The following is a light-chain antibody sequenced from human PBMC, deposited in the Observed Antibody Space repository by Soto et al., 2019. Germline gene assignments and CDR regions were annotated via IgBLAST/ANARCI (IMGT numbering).Light chain of an antibody. J-gene: IGKJ2*01. V-gene: IGKV3-20*01. CDR3: QYYANPPRT. Sequence: EIVLTQSPGTLSLSPGERATLSCRASQSVGGNYLAWYQHKPGQAPRFLIYEASRMASGIPDRFSGSGSGTDFTLTISRLEPEDFAVYYCQYYANPPRTFGQGTKLEI. CDR2: EAS. CDR1: QSVGGNY.